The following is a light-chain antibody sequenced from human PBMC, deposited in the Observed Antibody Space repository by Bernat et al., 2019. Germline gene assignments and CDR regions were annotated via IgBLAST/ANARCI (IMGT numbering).Light chain of an antibody. CDR2: GAS. Sequence: EIVMTQSPVTLSVSPGERVTVSCRASQSIGNNIAWYQHKPGQAPRLLIFGASSRATGISGRFSGSGFGTDFTLTISSLQSEDSALYYCQQSNDWPPWTFGQGTRIEIK. V-gene: IGKV3-15*01. J-gene: IGKJ1*01. CDR1: QSIGNN. CDR3: QQSNDWPPWT.